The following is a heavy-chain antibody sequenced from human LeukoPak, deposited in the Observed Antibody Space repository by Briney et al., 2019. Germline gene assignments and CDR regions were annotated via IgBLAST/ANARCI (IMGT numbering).Heavy chain of an antibody. CDR1: GFTFSSYA. CDR2: ISDDGSNK. CDR3: ARAMVRGVNNYYYGMDV. Sequence: GGSLRLSCAASGFTFSSYAMHWVRQAPGKGLEWVAVISDDGSNKYYADSVKGRFTISRDNSKSTLYLQMNSLRAEDTAVYYCARAMVRGVNNYYYGMDVWGQGTTVTVSS. D-gene: IGHD3-10*01. J-gene: IGHJ6*02. V-gene: IGHV3-30-3*01.